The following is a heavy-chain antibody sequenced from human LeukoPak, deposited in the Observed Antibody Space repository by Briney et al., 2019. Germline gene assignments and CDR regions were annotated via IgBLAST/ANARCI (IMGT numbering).Heavy chain of an antibody. Sequence: GGSLRLSCAASGFTFSDYYMSWIRQAPEKGLEWVSFISSSGSTIYHADSMKGRFTISRDNAKNSVYLQMNSLRAEDTAVYYCARGLGYCSGGSCPRRAFDIWGQGTMVTVSS. CDR3: ARGLGYCSGGSCPRRAFDI. CDR1: GFTFSDYY. J-gene: IGHJ3*02. D-gene: IGHD2-15*01. V-gene: IGHV3-11*01. CDR2: ISSSGSTI.